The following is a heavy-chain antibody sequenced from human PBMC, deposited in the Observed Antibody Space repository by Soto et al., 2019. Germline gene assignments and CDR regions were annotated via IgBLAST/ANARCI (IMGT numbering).Heavy chain of an antibody. Sequence: QVQLQESGPGLVKPSQTLSLTCAVSGGSISGNGYYWNRIRQHPGKGLEWIGYISYSGRTFYSPSLKSRVTTSLDTSKNQFSLKLSSVTAADTGIYYCARGSIFGVVLNAFDIWGQGTMVAVSS. D-gene: IGHD3-3*01. CDR1: GGSISGNGYY. CDR3: ARGSIFGVVLNAFDI. CDR2: ISYSGRT. J-gene: IGHJ3*02. V-gene: IGHV4-31*11.